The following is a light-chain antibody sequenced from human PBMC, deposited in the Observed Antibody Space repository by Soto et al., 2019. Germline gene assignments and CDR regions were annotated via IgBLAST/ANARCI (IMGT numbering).Light chain of an antibody. CDR2: DAS. CDR1: QSISSW. CDR3: QQYNSYRLT. V-gene: IGKV1-5*01. Sequence: DIQMTQSPSTLSASVVDRVTITCRASQSISSWLAWYQQKPGKAPKLLIYDASSLESGVPSRLSGSGSGTEFTLTISSLQPDDFATYYCQQYNSYRLTFGGGTKVDIK. J-gene: IGKJ4*01.